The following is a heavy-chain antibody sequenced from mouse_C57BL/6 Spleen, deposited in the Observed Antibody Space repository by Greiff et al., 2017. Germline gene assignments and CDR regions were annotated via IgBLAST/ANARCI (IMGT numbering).Heavy chain of an antibody. Sequence: EVQLQQSGAELVRPGASVKLSCTASGFNIKDDYMHWVKQRPEQGLEWIGRIDPENGDTEYASKFQGKATITADTSSNTAYLQLSSLTSEDTAVYYCTTPDYDGYAMDYWGQGTSVTVSS. D-gene: IGHD2-4*01. CDR1: GFNIKDDY. CDR3: TTPDYDGYAMDY. J-gene: IGHJ4*01. CDR2: IDPENGDT. V-gene: IGHV14-4*01.